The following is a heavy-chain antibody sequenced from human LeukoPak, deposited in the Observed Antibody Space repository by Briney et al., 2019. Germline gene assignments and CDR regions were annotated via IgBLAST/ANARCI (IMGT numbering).Heavy chain of an antibody. CDR1: GGSISSGGYY. CDR3: ARVKIAAINYYYYMDV. CDR2: IYYSGST. V-gene: IGHV4-31*03. D-gene: IGHD2-2*02. Sequence: TLSLTCTVSGGSISSGGYYWSWIRQHPGKGLEWIGYIYYSGSTYYNPSLKSRVTISVDTSKNQFSLKLSSVTAADTAAYYCARVKIAAINYYYYMDVWGKGTTVTVSS. J-gene: IGHJ6*03.